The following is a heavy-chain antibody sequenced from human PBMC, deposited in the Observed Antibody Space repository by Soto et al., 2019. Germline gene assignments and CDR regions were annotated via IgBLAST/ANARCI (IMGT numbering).Heavy chain of an antibody. CDR1: GGSISSDGNY. J-gene: IGHJ6*02. V-gene: IGHV4-31*03. CDR2: IYYSGST. D-gene: IGHD3-10*01. CDR3: ARDRMVRGIMYYYGMDV. Sequence: QVQLQESGPGLVKSSQTLSLTCTVSGGSISSDGNYWSWIRQHPGKGLEWVGYIYYSGSTYYNPSHKRRVTISVDTSNNQFSLKLHSVTAADTAVYYCARDRMVRGIMYYYGMDVWGQGTPVTVSS.